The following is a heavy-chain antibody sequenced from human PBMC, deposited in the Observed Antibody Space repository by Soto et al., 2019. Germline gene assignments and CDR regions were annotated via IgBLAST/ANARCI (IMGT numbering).Heavy chain of an antibody. CDR1: GGTFSTYT. V-gene: IGHV1-69*12. D-gene: IGHD2-2*01. Sequence: QVQLVQSGAEVKKPGSSVKVSCKASGGTFSTYTINWVRQAPGQGLEWMGGIIPMFGTANYAQKFQGRVTIPEDESTNTAYMELSSLRSEDTAVYYCARRYCISTSCHYYGMDVWGQGTTVTVSS. CDR2: IIPMFGTA. CDR3: ARRYCISTSCHYYGMDV. J-gene: IGHJ6*02.